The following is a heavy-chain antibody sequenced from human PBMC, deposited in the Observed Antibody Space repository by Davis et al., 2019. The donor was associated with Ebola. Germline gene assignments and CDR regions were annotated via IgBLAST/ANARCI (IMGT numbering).Heavy chain of an antibody. V-gene: IGHV1-8*02. Sequence: ASVKVSCKASGYTFTSYYMHWVRQATGQGLEWMGWMNPKSGNTGYAQKFQGRVTMTRNTSISTAYMELSSLRSEDTAVYYCARGEARGRGYDYWGQGTLVTVSS. J-gene: IGHJ4*02. CDR3: ARGEARGRGYDY. CDR2: MNPKSGNT. CDR1: GYTFTSYY. D-gene: IGHD3-16*01.